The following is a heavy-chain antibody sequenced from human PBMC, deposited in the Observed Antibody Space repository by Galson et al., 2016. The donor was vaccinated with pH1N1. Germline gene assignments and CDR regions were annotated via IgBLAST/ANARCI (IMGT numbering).Heavy chain of an antibody. J-gene: IGHJ3*02. CDR2: IYPGDSDT. D-gene: IGHD5/OR15-5a*01. Sequence: QSGAEVKKPGESLKISCKGPGYTYWIAWVRQMPGKGLELMGIIYPGDSDTTYSPPFQGQVTISADKSISTAYLQWDSLKASDTAMYYCASRLGSSWSFDMWGQGTMVTVSS. V-gene: IGHV5-51*01. CDR1: GYTYW. CDR3: ASRLGSSWSFDM.